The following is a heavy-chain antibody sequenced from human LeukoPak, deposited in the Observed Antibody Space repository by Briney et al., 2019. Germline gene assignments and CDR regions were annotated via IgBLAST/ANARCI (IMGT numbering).Heavy chain of an antibody. CDR2: ISSSSSYI. Sequence: GGSLRLSCAASGFTLSSYGMNWVRQAPGKGLEWVSSISSSSSYIYYADSVKGRLTISRDNAKNSLYLQMNSLRAEDTAVYYCARSDCSGASCYSDYWGQGTLVTVSS. D-gene: IGHD2-15*01. V-gene: IGHV3-21*01. J-gene: IGHJ4*02. CDR1: GFTLSSYG. CDR3: ARSDCSGASCYSDY.